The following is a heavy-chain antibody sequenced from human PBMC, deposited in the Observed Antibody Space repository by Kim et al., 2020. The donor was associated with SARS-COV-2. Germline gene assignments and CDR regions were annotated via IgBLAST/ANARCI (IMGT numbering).Heavy chain of an antibody. CDR2: IDPSDSYT. Sequence: GASLKISCKGSGYSFTSYWISWVRQMPGKGLEWMGRIDPSDSYTNYSPSFQGHVTISADKSISTAYLQWSSLKASDTAMYYCARHWTIQAVAGISNWFDPWGQGTLVTVSS. CDR1: GYSFTSYW. D-gene: IGHD6-19*01. J-gene: IGHJ5*02. V-gene: IGHV5-10-1*01. CDR3: ARHWTIQAVAGISNWFDP.